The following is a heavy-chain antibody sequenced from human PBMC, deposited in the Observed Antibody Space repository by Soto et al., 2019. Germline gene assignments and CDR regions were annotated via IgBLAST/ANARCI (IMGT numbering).Heavy chain of an antibody. D-gene: IGHD6-19*01. CDR3: ARLGIAVAGTYAFDI. J-gene: IGHJ3*02. CDR1: SASISSTNYT. Sequence: SETLSLTCTVSSASISSTNYTWGWIRQPPGKGLEWIGNIYYSGSTYYNPSLDSRVTVSVDTSKNQFSLKVTSVTAADTAVYYCARLGIAVAGTYAFDIWGQGTMVTVSS. CDR2: IYYSGST. V-gene: IGHV4-39*01.